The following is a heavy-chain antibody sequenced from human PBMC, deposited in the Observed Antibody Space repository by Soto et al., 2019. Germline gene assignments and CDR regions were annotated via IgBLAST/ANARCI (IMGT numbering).Heavy chain of an antibody. Sequence: EVQLLESGGGLVQPGGSLRLSCAASGFTFSIYAMSWVRQAPGKGLEWVSTISGSGGSTYYVDSVKGRFTISSDNSKNTLYLKMNSLRAEDTAIYYCATDRADTVYYFDYWGQGTLVTVSS. CDR2: ISGSGGST. CDR3: ATDRADTVYYFDY. CDR1: GFTFSIYA. J-gene: IGHJ4*02. D-gene: IGHD4-17*01. V-gene: IGHV3-23*01.